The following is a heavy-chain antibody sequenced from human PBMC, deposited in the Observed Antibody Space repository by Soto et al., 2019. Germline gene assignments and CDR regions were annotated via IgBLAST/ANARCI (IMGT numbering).Heavy chain of an antibody. J-gene: IGHJ4*02. V-gene: IGHV3-30*18. CDR1: GFTFSSYA. Sequence: QEQLVESGGGVVQPGRSLRLSCAASGFTFSSYAMHWVRQAPGKGLEWVAVITYDGSEKYYADSVKGRFTISRDNSKNTVYLQMNSLRADDTAVYYCAKALGELSPESYDYWGQGTQLTVSS. D-gene: IGHD3-16*02. CDR2: ITYDGSEK. CDR3: AKALGELSPESYDY.